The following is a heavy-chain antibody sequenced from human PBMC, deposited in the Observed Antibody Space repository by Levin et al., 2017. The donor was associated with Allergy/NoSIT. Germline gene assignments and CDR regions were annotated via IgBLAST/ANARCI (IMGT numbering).Heavy chain of an antibody. J-gene: IGHJ4*02. CDR2: IWYDGSNK. CDR1: GFTFSSYG. V-gene: IGHV3-33*01. Sequence: PGGSLRLSCAASGFTFSSYGMHWVRQAPGKGLEWVAVIWYDGSNKYYADSVKGRFTISRDNSKNTLYLQMNSLRAEDTAVYYCAREHRSYDILTGYSIWGQGTLVTVSS. CDR3: AREHRSYDILTGYSI. D-gene: IGHD3-9*01.